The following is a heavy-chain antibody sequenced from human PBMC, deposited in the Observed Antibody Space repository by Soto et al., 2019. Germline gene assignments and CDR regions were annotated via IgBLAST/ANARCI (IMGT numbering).Heavy chain of an antibody. CDR2: INSDGSST. CDR1: GFTFSNYW. J-gene: IGHJ6*02. CDR3: VRGGYYYRMDV. Sequence: EVQLVESGGGLVQPGGSLRLSCAASGFTFSNYWMYWVRQTPGKGLVWVSRINSDGSSTSYADSVKGRFTISRDNAKNTLYLQMNSLRAEAMAVYYCVRGGYYYRMDVWGQGTTVAVS. V-gene: IGHV3-74*01.